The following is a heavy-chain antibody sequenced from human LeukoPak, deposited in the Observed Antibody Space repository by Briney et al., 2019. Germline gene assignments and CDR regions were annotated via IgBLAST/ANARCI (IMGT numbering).Heavy chain of an antibody. CDR1: GGSISSGGYY. J-gene: IGHJ4*02. CDR2: IYYSGNT. D-gene: IGHD1-26*01. V-gene: IGHV4-61*08. Sequence: SETLSLTCTVSGGSISSGGYYWSWIRQPPGKGLEWIGYIYYSGNTNYNPSLKSRVTISVDTSKNQFSLKLSSVTAADTAVYYCARRYSGSYSGHFDYWGQGTLVTVSS. CDR3: ARRYSGSYSGHFDY.